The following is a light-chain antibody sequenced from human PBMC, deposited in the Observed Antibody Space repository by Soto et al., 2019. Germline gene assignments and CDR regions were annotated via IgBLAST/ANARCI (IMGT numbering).Light chain of an antibody. V-gene: IGKV4-1*01. J-gene: IGKJ2*01. CDR3: QQYYNTPYT. CDR2: WAS. CDR1: QSVLYRSSNKSY. Sequence: DVVMTQSPDFLAVSLGERATITCKSSQSVLYRSSNKSYLAWYQQRPGQPPTLLLNWASTRESGVPDRFIGSGSETDFTLTFSSLQAGDEAIYHCQQYYNTPYTFGQGTTLEIK.